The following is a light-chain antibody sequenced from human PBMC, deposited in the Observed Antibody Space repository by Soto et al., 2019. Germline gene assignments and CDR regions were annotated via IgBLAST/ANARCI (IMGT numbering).Light chain of an antibody. CDR1: QGISSW. V-gene: IGKV1-6*01. CDR2: AAS. J-gene: IGKJ1*01. Sequence: AIQMTQSPSSLSASVGDRVTITCRASQGISSWLAWYQQKPGKAPILLIFAASRLQSGVPSRFSGRGSGTDFTLTISSLQPEDFATYYCLQDYNYPRTFGQGTKVEIK. CDR3: LQDYNYPRT.